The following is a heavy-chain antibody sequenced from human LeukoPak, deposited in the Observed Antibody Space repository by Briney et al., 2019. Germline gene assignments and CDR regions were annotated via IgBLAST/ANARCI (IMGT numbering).Heavy chain of an antibody. Sequence: ASVKVSCKASGYHFTSQYVHWVRQAPGQGLEWMGIINPTGGSTRNAQKFQGRFSVTGDTSTSTVYMELSRLRSEDTAVYYCASFYNTNDALDIWGQGTVVTVSS. J-gene: IGHJ3*02. CDR3: ASFYNTNDALDI. V-gene: IGHV1-46*01. D-gene: IGHD1-1*01. CDR2: INPTGGST. CDR1: GYHFTSQY.